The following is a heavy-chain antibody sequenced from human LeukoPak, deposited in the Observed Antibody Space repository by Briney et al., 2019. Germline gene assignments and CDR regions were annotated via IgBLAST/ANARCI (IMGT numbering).Heavy chain of an antibody. J-gene: IGHJ4*02. CDR3: TRDRRRYGSGSYADY. V-gene: IGHV3-49*04. D-gene: IGHD3-10*01. Sequence: PGGSLRLSCIASGFTFGDYAMSWVRQAPGKGLEWVGFIRSKAYGGTTEYAASVKGRFTISRDDSKSIAYVQMNSLKTEDTAVYYCTRDRRRYGSGSYADYWGQGTLVTVSS. CDR2: IRSKAYGGTT. CDR1: GFTFGDYA.